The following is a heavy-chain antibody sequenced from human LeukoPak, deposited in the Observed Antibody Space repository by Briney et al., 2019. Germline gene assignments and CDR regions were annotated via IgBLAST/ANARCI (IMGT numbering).Heavy chain of an antibody. CDR1: GITLSNYG. J-gene: IGHJ4*02. CDR3: AKRGVVIRVILVGFHREAYYFDT. D-gene: IGHD2-21*01. Sequence: GGSLRLSCAVSGITLSNYGMSWFRQAPGKGLEWVPGIRGSGGSTNYADSVRGRFTISRDNPKNTLFLQMNSLRAEDTAVYFCAKRGVVIRVILVGFHREAYYFDTWGQGALVTVSS. CDR2: IRGSGGST. V-gene: IGHV3-23*01.